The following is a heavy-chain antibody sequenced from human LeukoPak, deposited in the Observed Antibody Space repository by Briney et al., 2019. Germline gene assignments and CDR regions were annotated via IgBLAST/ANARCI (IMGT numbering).Heavy chain of an antibody. CDR2: ISSSSSYI. CDR1: GFTFSSYS. CDR3: ARVAVAGTGY. J-gene: IGHJ4*02. V-gene: IGHV3-21*04. Sequence: PGGSLRLSCAASGFTFSSYSMNWVRQAPGKGLEWVSSISSSSSYISYADSVKGRFTISRDNSKDTLYLQMNSLRAEDTAVYYCARVAVAGTGYWGQGTLVTVSS. D-gene: IGHD6-19*01.